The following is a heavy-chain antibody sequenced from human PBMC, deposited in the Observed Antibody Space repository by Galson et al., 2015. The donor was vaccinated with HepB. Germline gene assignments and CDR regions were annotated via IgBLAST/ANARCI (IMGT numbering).Heavy chain of an antibody. Sequence: SLRLSCAASGFTFGDYGMSWVRQAPGKGLEWVSGINWNGGSTGYADSVKGRITISRDNAKNSLYLQMNSLSAEDSALCYCARAKKRVTAHGLRFFDWSSSTDWYFDLWGRGTLVTVSS. CDR2: INWNGGST. CDR3: ARAKKRVTAHGLRFFDWSSSTDWYFDL. V-gene: IGHV3-20*04. D-gene: IGHD3-9*01. J-gene: IGHJ2*01. CDR1: GFTFGDYG.